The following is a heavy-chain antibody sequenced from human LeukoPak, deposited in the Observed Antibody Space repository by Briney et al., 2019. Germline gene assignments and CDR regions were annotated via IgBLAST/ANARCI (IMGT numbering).Heavy chain of an antibody. CDR2: INHSGST. J-gene: IGHJ4*02. D-gene: IGHD3-22*01. V-gene: IGHV4-34*01. CDR3: ARRDRNPKTYYYDSSGYPFDY. CDR1: GGSFSGYY. Sequence: PSETLSLPCAVYGGSFSGYYWSWIRQPPGKGLEWIGEINHSGSTNYNPSLKSRVTISVDTSKNQFSLKLSSVTAADTAVYYCARRDRNPKTYYYDSSGYPFDYWGQGTLVTVSS.